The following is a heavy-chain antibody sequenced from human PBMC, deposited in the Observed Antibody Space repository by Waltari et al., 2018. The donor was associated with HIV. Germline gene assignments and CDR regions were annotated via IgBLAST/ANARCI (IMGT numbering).Heavy chain of an antibody. V-gene: IGHV3-23*04. CDR1: GFPFSRYV. J-gene: IGHJ4*02. CDR2: IIGGGGTT. Sequence: EVQLVESGGGLVQPGGSLRLSCPASGFPFSRYVMRSVRQAPGKGLAWVSGIIGGGGTTYYADTVKGRLTISRDNSKNTLYLQMASLSAEDTAVYYCAKGTLGSFYDSSGYLHYWGQGTLVTVSS. CDR3: AKGTLGSFYDSSGYLHY. D-gene: IGHD3-22*01.